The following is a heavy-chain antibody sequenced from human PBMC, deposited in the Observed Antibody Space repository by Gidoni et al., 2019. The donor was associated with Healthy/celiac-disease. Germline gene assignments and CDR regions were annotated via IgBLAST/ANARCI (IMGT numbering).Heavy chain of an antibody. CDR3: AGSHSSGWYADFLFDY. D-gene: IGHD6-19*01. Sequence: QLQLQESGPGLVKPSETLSLTCTVTGGSISSCSYYWGWIRKPPGKGLEWIGSIYYSGSYYYNPSLKSRVTISVDTSKNQFSLKLSSVTAADTAVYYCAGSHSSGWYADFLFDYWGQGTLVTVSS. CDR2: IYYSGSY. CDR1: GGSISSCSYY. V-gene: IGHV4-39*01. J-gene: IGHJ4*02.